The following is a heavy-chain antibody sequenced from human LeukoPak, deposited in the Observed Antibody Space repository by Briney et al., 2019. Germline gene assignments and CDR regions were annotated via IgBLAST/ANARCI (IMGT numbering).Heavy chain of an antibody. J-gene: IGHJ5*02. V-gene: IGHV4-39*01. D-gene: IGHD5-18*01. CDR3: ARQTLTVDTAMDFDP. CDR1: GGSISSSSYY. CDR2: IYYSGST. Sequence: SETLSFTCTVSGGSISSSSYYWGWIRQPPGKGLEWIGSIYYSGSTYYNPSLKSRVTISVDTSKNQFSLKLSSVTAADTAVYYCARQTLTVDTAMDFDPWGQGTLVTVSS.